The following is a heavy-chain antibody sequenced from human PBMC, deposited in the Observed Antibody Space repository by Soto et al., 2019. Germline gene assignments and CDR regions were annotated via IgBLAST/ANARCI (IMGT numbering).Heavy chain of an antibody. CDR3: AREADSVTYYGAADFNHGMDG. J-gene: IGHJ6*02. V-gene: IGHV1-69*06. D-gene: IGHD1-26*01. CDR1: GGSFSNYG. CDR2: IIPLSGTA. Sequence: QVQLVQSGAEVKKPVSSVKVSCKASGGSFSNYGFSWVRQAPGQGLEWMGGIIPLSGTAKYAQKFQGRVTISADTSTSTAYMELSTLRSDDTAVYYCAREADSVTYYGAADFNHGMDGWGQGTTVTVSS.